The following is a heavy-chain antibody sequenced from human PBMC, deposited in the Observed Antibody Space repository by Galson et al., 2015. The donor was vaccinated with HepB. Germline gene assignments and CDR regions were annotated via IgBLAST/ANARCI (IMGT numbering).Heavy chain of an antibody. CDR1: GYTFTSYD. CDR3: ARDYGGNSGWFDPGARPLWYFDL. CDR2: MNPNTGNT. V-gene: IGHV1-8*01. Sequence: SVKVSCKASGYTFTSYDLNWVRQATGQEPEWMGWMNPNTGNTGYAQKFQGRVTLTRNSAISTAYMELGSLTSEDTAVYYCARDYGGNSGWFDPGARPLWYFDLWGRGTLVTVSS. D-gene: IGHD4-23*01. J-gene: IGHJ2*01.